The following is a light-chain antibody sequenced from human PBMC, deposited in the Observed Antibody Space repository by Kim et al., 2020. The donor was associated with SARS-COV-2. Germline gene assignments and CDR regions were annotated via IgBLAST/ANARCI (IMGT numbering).Light chain of an antibody. V-gene: IGKV3-15*01. CDR3: QQYNDWPQT. J-gene: IGKJ1*01. Sequence: VSPGERATRSCRASQSVGSNLAWYQQKPGQAPRLLIFGASGRATGITARFSGSGSGTEFTLTISSLQSEDFAVYYCQQYNDWPQTFGQGTKVDIK. CDR1: QSVGSN. CDR2: GAS.